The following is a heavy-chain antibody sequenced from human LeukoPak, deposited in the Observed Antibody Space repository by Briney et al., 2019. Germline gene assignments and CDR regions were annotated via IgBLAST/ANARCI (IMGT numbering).Heavy chain of an antibody. J-gene: IGHJ3*02. V-gene: IGHV4-4*02. CDR2: ISLSGHT. CDR3: AREEVPHGFDI. CDR1: GGSISRTNW. Sequence: PSGTLSLTCDVSGGSISRTNWWSWVRQSPGQGLEWIGEISLSGHTNYNPSLKSRVTMSLDTSKNQFSLKLSSVTAADTAVYYCAREEVPHGFDIWGQGTMVTVSS.